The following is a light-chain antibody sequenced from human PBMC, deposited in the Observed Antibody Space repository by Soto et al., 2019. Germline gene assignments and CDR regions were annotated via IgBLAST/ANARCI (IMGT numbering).Light chain of an antibody. J-gene: IGKJ3*01. CDR2: AAS. V-gene: IGKV1-9*01. Sequence: DIQLTQSPSFLSASVGDRVTITCRASQGISSYLAWYQQKPGKAPKLLIYAASTLQSGVPSRFSGSGSGTKFTLTISSLQPEDFATYYCQQVNTYPVGTFGPGTKVDIK. CDR3: QQVNTYPVGT. CDR1: QGISSY.